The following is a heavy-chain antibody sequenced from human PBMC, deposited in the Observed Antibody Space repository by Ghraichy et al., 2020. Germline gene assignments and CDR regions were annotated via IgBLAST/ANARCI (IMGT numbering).Heavy chain of an antibody. V-gene: IGHV3-23*01. D-gene: IGHD6-19*01. CDR3: AKEIIAVAGSWEDYFDY. CDR2: ISGSGGST. Sequence: GGSLRLSCAASGFTFSSYAMSWVRQAPGKGLEWVSAISGSGGSTYYADSVKGRFTISRDNSKNTLYLQMNSLRAEDTAVYYCAKEIIAVAGSWEDYFDYWGQGTLVTVSS. CDR1: GFTFSSYA. J-gene: IGHJ4*02.